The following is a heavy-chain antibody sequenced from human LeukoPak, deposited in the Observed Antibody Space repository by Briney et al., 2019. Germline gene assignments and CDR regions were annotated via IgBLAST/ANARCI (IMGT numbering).Heavy chain of an antibody. CDR1: GGTFSSYA. J-gene: IGHJ6*02. CDR2: SIPIFGIA. CDR3: ASHVEVVTVPYGMDV. Sequence: SVKGSCKASGGTFSSYAISWVRQAPGQGLEWFGRSIPIFGIANYAQKFQGRVTITADKSTSTAYMELSSLRYEDTDVYDCASHVEVVTVPYGMDVWGQGTTVTVSS. D-gene: IGHD2-21*02. V-gene: IGHV1-69*04.